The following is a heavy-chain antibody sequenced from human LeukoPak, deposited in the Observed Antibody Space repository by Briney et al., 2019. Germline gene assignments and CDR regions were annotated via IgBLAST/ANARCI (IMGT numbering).Heavy chain of an antibody. CDR3: ARVPREHTFDH. J-gene: IGHJ4*02. V-gene: IGHV4-59*01. D-gene: IGHD1/OR15-1a*01. CDR1: GGSISSYY. CDR2: IYYSGST. Sequence: PSETLSLTCTVSGGSISSYYWSWIRQPPGRGLEWIGYIYYSGSTNYNPSLKSRVTISVDTSRNQFSLKLSSVTAADTAVYYCARVPREHTFDHWGQGTLVTVSS.